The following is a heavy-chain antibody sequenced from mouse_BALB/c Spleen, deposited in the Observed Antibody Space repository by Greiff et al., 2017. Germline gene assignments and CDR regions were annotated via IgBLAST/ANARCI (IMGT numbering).Heavy chain of an antibody. CDR3: ARRGTVYYLDY. CDR2: ISSGGGST. CDR1: GFAFSSYD. Sequence: EVHLVESGGGLVKPAGSLKLSCAASGFAFSSYDMSWVRQTPEKRLEWVAYISSGGGSTYYPETVKSRFTISRDTAKNTLYLQMSSLKSEDTAMYYCARRGTVYYLDYWGQGTTLTVSS. V-gene: IGHV5-12-1*01. D-gene: IGHD2-14*01. J-gene: IGHJ2*01.